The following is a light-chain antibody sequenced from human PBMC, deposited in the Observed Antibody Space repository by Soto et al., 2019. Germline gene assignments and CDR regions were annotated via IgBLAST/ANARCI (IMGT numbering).Light chain of an antibody. CDR1: SSDVGGYNY. CDR2: DVS. CDR3: CSYTTSNTRQIV. V-gene: IGLV2-14*01. J-gene: IGLJ1*01. Sequence: QSALTQPASVSGSPGQSITISCTGTSSDVGGYNYVSWYQQHPGKAPKFMIYDVSNRPSGVSNRLSVSKSGNTASLTISGLQAEDEADYYCCSYTTSNTRQIVFGTGTKVTVL.